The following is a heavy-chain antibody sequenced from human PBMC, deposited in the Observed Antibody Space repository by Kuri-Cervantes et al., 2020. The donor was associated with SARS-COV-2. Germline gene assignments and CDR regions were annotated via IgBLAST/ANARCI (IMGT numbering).Heavy chain of an antibody. CDR3: AKEEYYHFWSGYGAFDP. D-gene: IGHD3-3*01. V-gene: IGHV4-59*12. Sequence: SETLSLTCTVSGGSIGSYHWNWIRLSPGKGLECIGYVYYGGGTKYNPTLKSRVTISVDTSKNQLSLKLSSVTAADTAVYYCAKEEYYHFWSGYGAFDPWGQGTLVTVSS. J-gene: IGHJ5*02. CDR2: VYYGGGT. CDR1: GGSIGSYH.